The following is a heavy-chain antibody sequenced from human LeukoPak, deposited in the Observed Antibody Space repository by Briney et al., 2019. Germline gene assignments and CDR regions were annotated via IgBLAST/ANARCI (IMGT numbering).Heavy chain of an antibody. CDR1: GYTFTSYG. D-gene: IGHD2-2*02. CDR3: ARSRSGYCSSTSCYNVRKYYYYYYMDV. J-gene: IGHJ6*03. Sequence: ASVKVSCKASGYTFTSYGISWVRQAPGQGLEWMGWISAYNGNTNYAQKLQGRVTMTTDTSTSTAYMELRSLRSDDTAVYYCARSRSGYCSSTSCYNVRKYYYYYYMDVWGKGTTVTVSS. CDR2: ISAYNGNT. V-gene: IGHV1-18*01.